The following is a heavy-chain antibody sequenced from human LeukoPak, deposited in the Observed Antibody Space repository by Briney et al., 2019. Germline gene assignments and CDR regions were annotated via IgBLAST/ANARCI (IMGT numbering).Heavy chain of an antibody. CDR2: INHSGST. Sequence: PSETLSLTCAVYGGSFSGYYWSWIRQPPGKGLEWIGEINHSGSTNYNPSLKSRVTISVDTSKNQFSLKLSSVTAADTAVYYCARSGRDIVVVPVALYAREGYFDYWGQGTLVTVSS. CDR1: GGSFSGYY. D-gene: IGHD2-2*01. J-gene: IGHJ4*02. V-gene: IGHV4-34*01. CDR3: ARSGRDIVVVPVALYAREGYFDY.